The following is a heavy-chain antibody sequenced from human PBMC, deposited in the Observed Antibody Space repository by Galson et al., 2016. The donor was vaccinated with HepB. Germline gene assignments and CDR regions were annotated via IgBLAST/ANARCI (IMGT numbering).Heavy chain of an antibody. CDR3: AKDHSAWSAQYYFDH. Sequence: SLRLSCAASGLTFSNYAMHWVRQAPGKGLEWVATISNDGHSDYVADSVKGRFTISRDNSRRTVFLQMNSLRVEDTAIYYCAKDHSAWSAQYYFDHWGQGTQVTVSS. CDR2: ISNDGHSD. CDR1: GLTFSNYA. D-gene: IGHD2-15*01. J-gene: IGHJ4*02. V-gene: IGHV3-30*18.